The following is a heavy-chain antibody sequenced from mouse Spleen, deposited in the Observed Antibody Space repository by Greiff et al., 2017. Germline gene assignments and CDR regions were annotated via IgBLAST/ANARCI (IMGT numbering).Heavy chain of an antibody. D-gene: IGHD2-3*01. J-gene: IGHJ3*01. Sequence: VKLMESGAELVKPGASVKLSCKASGYTFTSYYMYWVKQRPGQGLEWIGEINPSNGGTNFNEKFKSKATLTVDKSSSTAYMQLSSLTSEDSAVYYCTRSDGPWFAYWGQGTLVTVSA. V-gene: IGHV1S81*02. CDR1: GYTFTSYY. CDR2: INPSNGGT. CDR3: TRSDGPWFAY.